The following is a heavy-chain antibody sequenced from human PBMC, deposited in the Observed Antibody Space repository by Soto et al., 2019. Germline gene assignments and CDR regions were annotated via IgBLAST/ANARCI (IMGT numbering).Heavy chain of an antibody. CDR3: AKDSRYYDILTGYDY. V-gene: IGHV3-23*01. CDR2: ISGSGGST. D-gene: IGHD3-9*01. CDR1: GFTFSSYA. J-gene: IGHJ4*02. Sequence: EVQLLESGGGLVQPGESLRLSCAASGFTFSSYAMSWVRQAPGKGLEWVSAISGSGGSTYYADSVKGRFTISRDNSKNTLYLQMNSLRAEDTAVYYCAKDSRYYDILTGYDYWGQGTLVTVSS.